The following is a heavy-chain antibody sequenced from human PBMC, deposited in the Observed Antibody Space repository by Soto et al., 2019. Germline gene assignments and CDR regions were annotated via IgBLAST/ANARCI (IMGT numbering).Heavy chain of an antibody. CDR3: ARYQAPLYYFDY. V-gene: IGHV4-30-4*01. CDR2: IYYSGST. J-gene: IGHJ4*02. CDR1: GGSISSCDYY. Sequence: SETLSLTCAVSGGSISSCDYYWSWIRQPPGKGLEWIGYIYYSGSTYYNPSLKSRVTISVDTSKNQFSLKLSSVTAADTAVYYCARYQAPLYYFDYWGQGTLVTVSS.